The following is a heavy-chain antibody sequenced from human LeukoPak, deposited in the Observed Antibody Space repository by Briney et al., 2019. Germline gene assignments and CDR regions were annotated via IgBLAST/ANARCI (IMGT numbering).Heavy chain of an antibody. CDR3: AKDAQRGFDYSNSLEK. CDR2: IWNDGSSQ. CDR1: HFTFSHFG. D-gene: IGHD4-11*01. Sequence: GESLRLSCVASHFTFSHFGMHWVRQAPGKGLEWVAVIWNDGSSQYYADSVKGRFTISIDNSQNTVYLQMNVLRAEDTAVYYCAKDAQRGFDYSNSLEKWGQGTLVIVSS. J-gene: IGHJ4*02. V-gene: IGHV3-33*06.